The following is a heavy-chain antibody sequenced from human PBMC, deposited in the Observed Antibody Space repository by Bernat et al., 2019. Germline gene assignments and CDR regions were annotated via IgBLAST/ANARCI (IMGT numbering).Heavy chain of an antibody. CDR2: FDPEDGET. CDR3: ATLSPGPNRGYYYGGFDY. V-gene: IGHV1-24*01. Sequence: QVQLVQSGAEVKKPGASVKVSCKVSGYTLTELSMHWVRQAPGKGLEWRGGFDPEDGETIYAQKSQGRVTMTEDTSTDTAYMELSSLRSEDTAVYYCATLSPGPNRGYYYGGFDYWGQGTLVTVSS. CDR1: GYTLTELS. J-gene: IGHJ4*02. D-gene: IGHD3-22*01.